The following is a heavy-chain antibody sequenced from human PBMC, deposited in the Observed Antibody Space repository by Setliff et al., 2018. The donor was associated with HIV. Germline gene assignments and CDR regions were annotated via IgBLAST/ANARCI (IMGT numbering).Heavy chain of an antibody. CDR1: GDSFSGSY. CDR2: VNHNGGT. J-gene: IGHJ3*02. CDR3: ATTRGPYYYDSSGHREGAFDI. D-gene: IGHD3-22*01. Sequence: PSQTLSLTCAVYGDSFSGSYWSWIRQSPGTGLEWIGEVNHNGGTNYNPSLKSRVVVSVDRSKNQFSLKLSSVTAADTAVYYCATTRGPYYYDSSGHREGAFDIWGQGTMVTVSS. V-gene: IGHV4-34*01.